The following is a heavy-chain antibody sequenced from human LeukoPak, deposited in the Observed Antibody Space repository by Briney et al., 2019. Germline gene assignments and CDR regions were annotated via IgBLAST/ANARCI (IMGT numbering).Heavy chain of an antibody. J-gene: IGHJ4*02. CDR3: ARDAGYQLLWF. CDR1: VFTVTSYA. D-gene: IGHD2-2*01. Sequence: GASVKVSCKPYVFTVTSYAIHCVCQAPVQRREWMAWISAGKGKTRYSQKFQARVTVTRDTCASTPFMELSSLTSEDTAVYYCARDAGYQLLWFRGQGTNVTVSS. V-gene: IGHV1-3*01. CDR2: ISAGKGKT.